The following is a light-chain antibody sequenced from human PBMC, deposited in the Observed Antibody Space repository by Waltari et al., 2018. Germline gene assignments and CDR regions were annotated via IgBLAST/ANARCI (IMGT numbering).Light chain of an antibody. J-gene: IGLJ2*01. CDR1: SDDYAIHNF. CDR3: CSYGSSYTLV. Sequence: ALTQPASVSGSRGQSITISRTGLSDDYAIHNFFSWYQLLPDKAPKLIIYDGAQRPSGVSPRFSASKSGSTASLTISGLQADDEADYFCCSYGSSYTLVFGGGTRLTVL. CDR2: DGA. V-gene: IGLV2-23*03.